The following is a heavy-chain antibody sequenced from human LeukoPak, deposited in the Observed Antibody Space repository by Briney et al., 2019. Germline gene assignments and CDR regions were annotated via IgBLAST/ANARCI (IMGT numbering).Heavy chain of an antibody. CDR3: ARGSGSYQDLDAFDI. Sequence: ASVKLSCKASGYTFTSYYMHWVRQAPGQGLEWMGRINPNSGGTNYAQKFQGRVTMTRDTSISTAYMELSRLRSDDTAVYYCARGSGSYQDLDAFDIWGQGTMVTVSS. V-gene: IGHV1-2*06. CDR1: GYTFTSYY. D-gene: IGHD1-26*01. CDR2: INPNSGGT. J-gene: IGHJ3*02.